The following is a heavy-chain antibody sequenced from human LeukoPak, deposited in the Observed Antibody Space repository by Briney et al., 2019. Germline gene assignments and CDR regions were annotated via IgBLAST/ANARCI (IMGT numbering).Heavy chain of an antibody. Sequence: PSETLSLTCTVSGGSISSSINYWAWIRQPPGKGLEWIATTKYGASTFYNPSLRSRVTISVDTSKNQFSLKVNSVTAADTAVYYCARGRRMITFGGVRYYFDYWGQGTLVTVSS. CDR2: TKYGAST. CDR1: GGSISSSINY. CDR3: ARGRRMITFGGVRYYFDY. D-gene: IGHD3-16*01. V-gene: IGHV4-39*01. J-gene: IGHJ4*02.